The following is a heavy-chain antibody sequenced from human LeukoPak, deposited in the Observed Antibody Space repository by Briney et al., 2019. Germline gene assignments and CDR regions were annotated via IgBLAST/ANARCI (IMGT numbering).Heavy chain of an antibody. CDR1: GFSVSSNY. J-gene: IGHJ4*02. V-gene: IGHV3-66*01. Sequence: GGSLRLSCAASGFSVSSNYMSWVRQAPGKGLEWVSVIYSGGSTYHADSVKGRFTISRDNSKNTLYLQMNSLRVGDTAVYYCARSPDSDRLDYWGQGTLVTVSS. D-gene: IGHD3-22*01. CDR2: IYSGGST. CDR3: ARSPDSDRLDY.